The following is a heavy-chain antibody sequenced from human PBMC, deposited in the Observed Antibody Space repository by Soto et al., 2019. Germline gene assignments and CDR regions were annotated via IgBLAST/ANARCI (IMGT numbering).Heavy chain of an antibody. V-gene: IGHV3-23*01. Sequence: EVQLLDSGGGLVQPGGSLRLSCAGSGFTFSRYVMIWVRRAPGKGLEWVSAISGSGGSTYYADSVKGRFTISRDNSMNTLYLQKDSLGAEDTALYYCAKGLDNYQQWYCDLWGRGTQVTVSS. D-gene: IGHD1-1*01. CDR2: ISGSGGST. J-gene: IGHJ2*01. CDR3: AKGLDNYQQWYCDL. CDR1: GFTFSRYV.